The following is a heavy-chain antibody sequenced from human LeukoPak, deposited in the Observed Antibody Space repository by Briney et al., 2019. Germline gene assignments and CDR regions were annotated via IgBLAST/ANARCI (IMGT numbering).Heavy chain of an antibody. CDR1: GGSISSYY. Sequence: SETLSLTCTVSGGSISSYYWSWIRQPPGKGLEWIGYIYYSGSTNYNPSLKSRVTISVDTSKNQFSLKLSSVTAADTAVYYCARAFSPFGELVYWGQGTLVTVSS. J-gene: IGHJ4*02. CDR2: IYYSGST. CDR3: ARAFSPFGELVY. V-gene: IGHV4-59*01. D-gene: IGHD3-10*01.